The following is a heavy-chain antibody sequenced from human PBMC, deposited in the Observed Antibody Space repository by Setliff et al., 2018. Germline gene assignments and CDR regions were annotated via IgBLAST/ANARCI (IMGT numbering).Heavy chain of an antibody. J-gene: IGHJ5*02. D-gene: IGHD2-15*01. CDR1: GFTFSGYG. CDR2: IRYDGSNK. V-gene: IGHV3-30*02. CDR3: ARGVVVVVAATSNYFDP. Sequence: LSLSCVASGFTFSGYGMYWVRQAPGKGLEWVAFIRYDGSNKYYADSVKGRFTISRDNSTNILSLQMNSLRAEDTAEYYCARGVVVVVAATSNYFDPWGQGTLVTVSS.